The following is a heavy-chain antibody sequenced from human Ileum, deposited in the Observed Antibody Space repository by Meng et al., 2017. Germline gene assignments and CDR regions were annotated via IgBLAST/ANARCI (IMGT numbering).Heavy chain of an antibody. J-gene: IGHJ4*02. D-gene: IGHD7-27*01. CDR2: AST. CDR1: GCSVSSSGYQ. Sequence: QVQLQEWGPGLGRHYETLAPICAVSGCSVSSSGYQWGWIRQPPGKGLEWIGYASTNYNPSLKSRVTISVDTSKNQFSLKLTSVTAADTAVYYCARDHWGSLDYWGQGVLVTVSS. V-gene: IGHV4-61*08. CDR3: ARDHWGSLDY.